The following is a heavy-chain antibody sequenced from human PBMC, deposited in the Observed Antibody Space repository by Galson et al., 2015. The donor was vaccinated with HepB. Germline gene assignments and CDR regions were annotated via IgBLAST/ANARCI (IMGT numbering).Heavy chain of an antibody. V-gene: IGHV5-10-1*01. CDR2: IDPSDSYT. CDR3: ASSHGSGVTSWY. J-gene: IGHJ4*02. CDR1: GYSFTSYW. D-gene: IGHD3-10*01. Sequence: QSGAEVKKPGESLRISCTGSGYSFTSYWISWVRQMPGKGLEWMGRIDPSDSYTNYSPSFQGHVTISADKSISTAYLQWSSLKASDTAMYYCASSHGSGVTSWYWGQGTLVTVSS.